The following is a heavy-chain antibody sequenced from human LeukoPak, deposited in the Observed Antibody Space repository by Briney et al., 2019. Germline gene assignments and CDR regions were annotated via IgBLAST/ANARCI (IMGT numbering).Heavy chain of an antibody. CDR2: IYYSGST. CDR1: GGSVSSNSYY. Sequence: SETLSLTCTVSGGSVSSNSYYWGWIRQPPGKGLEWIGSIYYSGSTYYNPSLLSRVTIFVDTSKNQFSLRLSSVTATDSAVYCCARHYGSGSSGGARRWFDPWGQGTLVTVSS. CDR3: ARHYGSGSSGGARRWFDP. V-gene: IGHV4-39*01. D-gene: IGHD3-10*01. J-gene: IGHJ5*02.